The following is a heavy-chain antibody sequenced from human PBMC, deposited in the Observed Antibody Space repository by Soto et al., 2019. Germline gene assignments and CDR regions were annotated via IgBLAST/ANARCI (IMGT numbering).Heavy chain of an antibody. CDR3: ASMIGDPVLSFDS. Sequence: QVQLQESGPGLVKPSETLSLTCTVSGCSISSYYWSWIRQPPGKGLEWIGFIFYSGSTSYSPSLKSRVTISIDTSENQFSLKLSSVTAADTAVYYCASMIGDPVLSFDSWGQGTLVAVSS. J-gene: IGHJ4*02. CDR2: IFYSGST. V-gene: IGHV4-59*01. CDR1: GCSISSYY. D-gene: IGHD3-10*02.